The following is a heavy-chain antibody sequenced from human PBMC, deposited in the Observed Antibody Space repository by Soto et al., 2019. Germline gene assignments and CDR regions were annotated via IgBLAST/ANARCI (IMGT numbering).Heavy chain of an antibody. CDR2: IRSKANSYAT. Sequence: GGSLRLSCAASGFTFSGSAMHWVRQASGKGLEWVGRIRSKANSYATAYAASVKGRFTISRDDSKNTAYLQMNSLKTEDTAVYYCTLSITISRIYYYMDVWGKGTTVTVSS. J-gene: IGHJ6*03. V-gene: IGHV3-73*01. CDR1: GFTFSGSA. CDR3: TLSITISRIYYYMDV. D-gene: IGHD3-3*01.